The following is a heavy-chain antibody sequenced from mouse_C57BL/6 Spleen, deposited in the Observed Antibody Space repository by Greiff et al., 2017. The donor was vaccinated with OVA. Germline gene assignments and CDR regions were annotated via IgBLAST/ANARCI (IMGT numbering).Heavy chain of an antibody. CDR3: APVTTVVDWYIDV. V-gene: IGHV14-3*01. CDR1: GFNIKNTY. CDR2: IDPANGNT. D-gene: IGHD1-1*01. Sequence: VQLQQSVAELVRPGASVKLSCTASGFNIKNTYMHWVKQRPEQGLEWIGRIDPANGNTKYAPKFQGKATITADTSSNTAYLQLSSLTSEDTAIYDYAPVTTVVDWYIDVWGTGTTVTVSS. J-gene: IGHJ1*03.